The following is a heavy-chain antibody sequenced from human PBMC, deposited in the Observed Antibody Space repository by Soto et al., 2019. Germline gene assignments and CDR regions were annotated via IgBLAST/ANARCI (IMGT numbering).Heavy chain of an antibody. CDR2: IYYSGST. J-gene: IGHJ4*02. Sequence: SATLSLSRLVSGRALSSGNWSWSRQPPGKGLEWIGYIYYSGSTNYNPSLKSRVTISVDTSKNQFSLKLSSVTAADTAVYYCARFNCSGGSCYSRYFDYWGQGTLVTVSS. D-gene: IGHD2-15*01. CDR3: ARFNCSGGSCYSRYFDY. V-gene: IGHV4-59*01. CDR1: GRALSSGN.